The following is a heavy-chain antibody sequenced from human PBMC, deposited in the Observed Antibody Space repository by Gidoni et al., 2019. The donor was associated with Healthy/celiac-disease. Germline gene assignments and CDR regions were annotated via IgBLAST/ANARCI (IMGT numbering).Heavy chain of an antibody. D-gene: IGHD3-10*01. CDR2: INHSGST. CDR1: GGSFSGYY. J-gene: IGHJ5*02. V-gene: IGHV4-34*01. CDR3: ASLARGLLWFGEFADLNWFDP. Sequence: QVQLQQWGAGLLKPSETLSLTCAVYGGSFSGYYWSWIRQPPGKGLEWIGEINHSGSTNYNPSLKSRVTISVDTSKNQFSLKLSSVTAADTAVYYCASLARGLLWFGEFADLNWFDPWGQGTLVTVSS.